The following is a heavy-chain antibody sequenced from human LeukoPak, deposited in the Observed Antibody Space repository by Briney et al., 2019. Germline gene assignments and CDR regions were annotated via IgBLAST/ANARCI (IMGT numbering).Heavy chain of an antibody. Sequence: ASVKVSCKTSGFTLTAYGLSWVRQAPGQWPEWMAWISAYNDNTNYAEKIRGRVTLTADTSTNTAYMELRSLTSDDTAIYCAREIARGAYGGGNYFDYWGQGTLVSVSS. CDR3: AREIARGAYGGGNYFDY. CDR2: ISAYNDNT. CDR1: GFTLTAYG. D-gene: IGHD5-12*01. V-gene: IGHV1-18*01. J-gene: IGHJ4*02.